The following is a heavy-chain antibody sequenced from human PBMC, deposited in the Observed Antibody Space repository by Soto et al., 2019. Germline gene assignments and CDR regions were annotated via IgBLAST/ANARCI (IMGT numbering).Heavy chain of an antibody. V-gene: IGHV3-33*06. D-gene: IGHD1-1*01. CDR2: IWYDGSNK. CDR1: GFTFSSYG. CDR3: AKRTTDWYNHFDS. Sequence: GGSLRLSCAASGFTFSSYGMHWVRQAPGKGLEWVAVIWYDGSNKYYADSVKGRFTISRDNSKNTLYLQMNSLRAEDTAVYYCAKRTTDWYNHFDSWGQGTLVTVSS. J-gene: IGHJ4*02.